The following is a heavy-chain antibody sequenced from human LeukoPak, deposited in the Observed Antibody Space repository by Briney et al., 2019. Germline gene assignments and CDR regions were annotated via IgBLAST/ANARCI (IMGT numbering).Heavy chain of an antibody. Sequence: ETLSLTCTVSGGSISSYYWSWIRQPPGKGLEWVANIKQDGSQKYYVDSVKGRFTISRDNAKKSLYLQMNSLRVEDTAVYYCARDFTGWELPNWFDPWGRGTLVTVSS. J-gene: IGHJ5*02. CDR3: ARDFTGWELPNWFDP. D-gene: IGHD2-15*01. CDR1: GGSISSYY. V-gene: IGHV3-7*01. CDR2: IKQDGSQK.